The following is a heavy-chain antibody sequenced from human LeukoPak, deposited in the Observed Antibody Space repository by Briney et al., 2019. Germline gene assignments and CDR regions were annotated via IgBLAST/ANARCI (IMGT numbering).Heavy chain of an antibody. J-gene: IGHJ4*02. CDR3: ARHYDSSGYPLEY. D-gene: IGHD3-22*01. CDR1: GGTFSSYT. CDR2: IIPILGIA. Sequence: VASVKVSCKASGGTFSSYTISWVRQAPGQGLEWMGRIIPILGIANYAQKFQGRVTITADKSTSTAYMELSSLRSEDTAVYYCARHYDSSGYPLEYWGQGTLVTVSS. V-gene: IGHV1-69*02.